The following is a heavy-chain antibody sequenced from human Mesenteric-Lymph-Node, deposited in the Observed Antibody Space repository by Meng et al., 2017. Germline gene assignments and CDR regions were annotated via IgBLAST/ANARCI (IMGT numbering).Heavy chain of an antibody. V-gene: IGHV4-59*12. CDR1: GGSISSYY. Sequence: SETLSLTCTVSGGSISSYYWSWIRQPPGKGLEWIGYIYYSGSTNYNPSLKSRVTISVDTSKNQFSLKLSSVTAADTAVYYCARESSSSWYEAYYFDYWDQGTLVTVSS. J-gene: IGHJ4*02. CDR2: IYYSGST. D-gene: IGHD6-13*01. CDR3: ARESSSSWYEAYYFDY.